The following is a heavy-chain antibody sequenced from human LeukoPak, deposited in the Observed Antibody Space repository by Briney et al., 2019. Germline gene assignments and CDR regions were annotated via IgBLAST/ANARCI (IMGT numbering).Heavy chain of an antibody. CDR2: IYHSGST. Sequence: SETLSLTCTVSGSSISSYYWSWLRQPPGKGLEWIGYIYHSGSTYYNPSLKSRVTIPVGRSKNQFSLTMSSVTAADTAVYYCASNPYYYDSSGYVDYWGQGTLVTVSS. J-gene: IGHJ4*02. CDR1: GSSISSYY. V-gene: IGHV4-59*12. CDR3: ASNPYYYDSSGYVDY. D-gene: IGHD3-22*01.